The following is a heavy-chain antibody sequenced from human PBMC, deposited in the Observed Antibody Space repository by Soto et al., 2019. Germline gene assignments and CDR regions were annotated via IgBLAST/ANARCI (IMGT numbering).Heavy chain of an antibody. D-gene: IGHD2-21*02. V-gene: IGHV1-18*01. CDR1: GYIFTTYG. Sequence: ASVKVSCKASGYIFTTYGITWVRQAPGQGLEWMGWISAYNGNTKYAQNLQGRVTLTTDTSTYTAYMELNSLQSDDTAVYYCASDLGRDLSPPGAVFDSWGQGSMVTVSP. CDR2: ISAYNGNT. CDR3: ASDLGRDLSPPGAVFDS. J-gene: IGHJ4*02.